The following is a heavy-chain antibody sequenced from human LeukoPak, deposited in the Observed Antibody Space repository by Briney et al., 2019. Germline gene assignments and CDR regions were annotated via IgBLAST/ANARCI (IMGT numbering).Heavy chain of an antibody. J-gene: IGHJ3*02. D-gene: IGHD3-10*01. Sequence: SSETLSLTCTVSFGSIDSYHWSWIRQPPGKGLEWIGYIYYSGSTYYNPSLKSRVTISVDTSKNQFSLKLSSVTAADTAVYYCARDPPTMVRGDAFDIWGQGTMVTVSS. CDR2: IYYSGST. V-gene: IGHV4-59*12. CDR3: ARDPPTMVRGDAFDI. CDR1: FGSIDSYH.